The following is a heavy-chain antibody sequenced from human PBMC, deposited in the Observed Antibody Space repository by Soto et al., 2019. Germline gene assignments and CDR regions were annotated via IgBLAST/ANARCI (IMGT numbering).Heavy chain of an antibody. CDR3: AKDRGYGYRFDH. Sequence: QVQLVQSGPAVKKPGASVKVSCKASGYTFVKYGINWVRQAPGQGLEWMGGIQTDTGHPNVAKKFKDRVTMTTDTSTGTAYMEMRSLRSGDTATYYCAKDRGYGYRFDHCGQGTLVTVSS. J-gene: IGHJ4*02. V-gene: IGHV1-18*01. D-gene: IGHD3-16*01. CDR1: GYTFVKYG. CDR2: IQTDTGHP.